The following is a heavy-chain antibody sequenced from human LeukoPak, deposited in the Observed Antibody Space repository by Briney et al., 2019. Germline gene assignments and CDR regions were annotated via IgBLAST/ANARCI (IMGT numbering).Heavy chain of an antibody. Sequence: QPGGSLRLSCAASGFTFSSYAMHWVRQAPGKGLEWVAVISYDGSNKYYADSVKGRFTISRDNSKNTLYLQMNSLRAEDTAVYYCAKGITMVRGVIRYRNWFDPWGQGTLVTVSS. CDR3: AKGITMVRGVIRYRNWFDP. V-gene: IGHV3-30*04. J-gene: IGHJ5*02. D-gene: IGHD3-10*01. CDR2: ISYDGSNK. CDR1: GFTFSSYA.